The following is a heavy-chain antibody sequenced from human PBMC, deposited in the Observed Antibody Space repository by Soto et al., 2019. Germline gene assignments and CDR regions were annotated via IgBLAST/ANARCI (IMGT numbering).Heavy chain of an antibody. Sequence: TGGSLRLSCAASGFTFSSYWMHWVRQAPGKGLVWVSRINSDGSSTSYADSVKGRFTISRDNAKNTLYLQMNSLRAEDTAVYYCARETPSYYYDSSGYYDYWGQGTLVTVSS. CDR3: ARETPSYYYDSSGYYDY. CDR1: GFTFSSYW. V-gene: IGHV3-74*01. J-gene: IGHJ4*02. D-gene: IGHD3-22*01. CDR2: INSDGSST.